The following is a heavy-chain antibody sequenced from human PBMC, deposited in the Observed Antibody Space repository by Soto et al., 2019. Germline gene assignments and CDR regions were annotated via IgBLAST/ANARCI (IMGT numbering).Heavy chain of an antibody. CDR1: GFTFSSYA. CDR2: ISSSGGSGGST. J-gene: IGHJ6*02. Sequence: EVQLLESGGGLVQPGGSLRLSCAASGFTFSSYAMNWVRQAPGKGLEWVSAISSSGGSGGSTHYAESVKGRFTISRDNSKNTLYLQMNSLRAEDTAVYYCAKDWRMDVWGQGTTVTVSS. CDR3: AKDWRMDV. V-gene: IGHV3-23*01.